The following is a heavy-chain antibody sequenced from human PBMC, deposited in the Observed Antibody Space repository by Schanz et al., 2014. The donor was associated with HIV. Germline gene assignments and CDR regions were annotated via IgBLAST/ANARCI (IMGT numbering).Heavy chain of an antibody. V-gene: IGHV1-69*01. Sequence: QVQLVQSGAEVKKPGASVKVSCKASGYTFTSYYMHWVRQAPGQGLEWMGGIVPIFGTTNYAQRFQGRVSITADESTSTAYMELSSLRSADTAVYFCARAAFSSEYYYGMDVWGQGTTVTVSS. CDR2: IVPIFGTT. CDR1: GYTFTSYY. CDR3: ARAAFSSEYYYGMDV. D-gene: IGHD3-3*02. J-gene: IGHJ6*02.